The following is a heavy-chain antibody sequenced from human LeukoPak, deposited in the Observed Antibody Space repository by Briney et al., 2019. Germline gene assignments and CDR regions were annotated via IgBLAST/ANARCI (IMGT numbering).Heavy chain of an antibody. CDR1: GFTFSSYA. Sequence: GGSLRLSCAASGFTFSSYAMSWVRQAPGKGLEWVSAISGSGGSTYSADSVKGRFTISRDNSKNTLFLEMNNLRADDTAIYYCARISGSGSNYYYYYMDVWGKGTTVTISS. D-gene: IGHD3-10*01. J-gene: IGHJ6*03. CDR2: ISGSGGST. V-gene: IGHV3-23*01. CDR3: ARISGSGSNYYYYYMDV.